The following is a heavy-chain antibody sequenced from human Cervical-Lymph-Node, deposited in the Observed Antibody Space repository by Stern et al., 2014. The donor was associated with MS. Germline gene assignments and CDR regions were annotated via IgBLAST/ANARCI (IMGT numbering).Heavy chain of an antibody. D-gene: IGHD6-13*01. CDR1: GGTFSKFP. J-gene: IGHJ5*02. V-gene: IGHV1-69*01. CDR3: ALSSETSDRWYSLGYDL. CDR2: IFPVFGTP. Sequence: MQLVESGAEVTKPGSSVKVSCKVSGGTFSKFPSSWVRQAPGQGLEWMGGIFPVFGTPTYAQEFRGRVTITADVSTSTVYMELSSLRSDDTAVYYCALSSETSDRWYSLGYDLWGQGTLVTVSS.